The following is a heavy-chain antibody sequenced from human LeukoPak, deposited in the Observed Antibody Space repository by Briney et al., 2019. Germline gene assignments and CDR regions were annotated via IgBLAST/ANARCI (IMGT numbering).Heavy chain of an antibody. CDR2: IIPIFGTA. Sequence: SVKVSCKASGGTFSSYAISWVRQAPGQGLEWMGGIIPIFGTANYAQKFQGRVTITADESTSTAYMELSSLRSEDTAVYYCARGRYYGSGSYSSWWFDPWGQGTLVTVSS. V-gene: IGHV1-69*13. CDR3: ARGRYYGSGSYSSWWFDP. J-gene: IGHJ5*02. D-gene: IGHD3-10*01. CDR1: GGTFSSYA.